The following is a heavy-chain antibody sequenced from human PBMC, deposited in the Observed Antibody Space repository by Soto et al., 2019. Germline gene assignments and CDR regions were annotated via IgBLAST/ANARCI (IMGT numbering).Heavy chain of an antibody. CDR2: IIPIFGTA. V-gene: IGHV1-69*01. J-gene: IGHJ6*02. CDR1: GGTFSTYA. Sequence: QVQLVQSGAEVKKPGSSVKVSCKASGGTFSTYAISWVRQAPGPGLEWLGGIIPIFGTANYAQQFQGRVTITADESTSTAYMELSGLRSEDTAVYYCARAADGSPSGATYYYYYYGMDVWRQGTTVTVSS. CDR3: ARAADGSPSGATYYYYYYGMDV. D-gene: IGHD6-6*01.